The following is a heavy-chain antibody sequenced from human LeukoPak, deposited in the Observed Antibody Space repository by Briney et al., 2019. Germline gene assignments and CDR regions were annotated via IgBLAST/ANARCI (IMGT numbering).Heavy chain of an antibody. CDR2: IRSKANSYAT. Sequence: PGGSLRLSCAASGFTFSGSAMHWVRQASGKGLEWVGRIRSKANSYATAYAASVKGRFTISRDDSENTAYLQVNSLKTEDTAVYYCTRSYSYGPNWFDPWGQGTLVTVSS. CDR3: TRSYSYGPNWFDP. J-gene: IGHJ5*02. V-gene: IGHV3-73*01. CDR1: GFTFSGSA. D-gene: IGHD5-18*01.